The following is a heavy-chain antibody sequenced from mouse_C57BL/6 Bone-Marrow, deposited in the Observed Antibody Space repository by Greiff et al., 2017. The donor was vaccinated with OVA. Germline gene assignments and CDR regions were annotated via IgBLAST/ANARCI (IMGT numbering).Heavy chain of an antibody. CDR2: ISNGGGST. Sequence: DVKLVESGGGLVQPGGSLKLSCAASGFTFSDYYMYWVRQTPEKRLEWVTYISNGGGSTYYPDAVKGRFTISRDNAKNTLYLQMSRLKSEDTAMYYCARHGYAMDYWGQGTSVTVSS. CDR1: GFTFSDYY. J-gene: IGHJ4*01. V-gene: IGHV5-12*01. CDR3: ARHGYAMDY.